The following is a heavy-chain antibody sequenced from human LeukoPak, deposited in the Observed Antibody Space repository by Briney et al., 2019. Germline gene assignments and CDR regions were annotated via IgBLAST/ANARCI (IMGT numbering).Heavy chain of an antibody. D-gene: IGHD3-22*01. CDR2: FNPNRGGT. J-gene: IGHJ4*02. CDR3: ARAGTGTYYYDSSGSFDS. CDR1: GYTFTGYY. Sequence: ASAKVSCKASGYTFTGYYMHWVPQAPGQGLEWMGRFNPNRGGTNYAQTLRGRVTMTRDTSISTAYMELSRPRSDDTPVYYCARAGTGTYYYDSSGSFDSWGQGTLVTASS. V-gene: IGHV1-2*06.